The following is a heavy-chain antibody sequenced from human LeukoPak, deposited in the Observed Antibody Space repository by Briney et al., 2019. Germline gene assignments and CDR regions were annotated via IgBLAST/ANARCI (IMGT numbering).Heavy chain of an antibody. J-gene: IGHJ6*02. Sequence: GGSLRLSCAASGFTFSSYGMHWVRQAPGKGLEWVAVIWHDGSNKYYADYVKGRFTITRDNSTNTLYLEMSSLRAEDTAVYYWARDPMSSNNYGMDVWGQGTTVTVSS. CDR2: IWHDGSNK. D-gene: IGHD2-2*01. CDR1: GFTFSSYG. V-gene: IGHV3-33*01. CDR3: ARDPMSSNNYGMDV.